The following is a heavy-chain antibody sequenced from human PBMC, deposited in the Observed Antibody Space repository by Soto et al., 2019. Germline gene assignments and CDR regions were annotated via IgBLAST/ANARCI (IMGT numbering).Heavy chain of an antibody. CDR3: AREVRETVGDGYWCDP. CDR1: GDSFRGYY. D-gene: IGHD2-21*02. J-gene: IGHJ5*02. CDR2: VYTSGNT. V-gene: IGHV4-4*07. Sequence: QVQLQESGPGLVKPSETLSLTCTVSGDSFRGYYWSWIRQPAGKGVEWIGRVYTSGNTDYNPSLKSRVTVSVDTSKNQFSLKLRSVTAGDTDVYYCAREVRETVGDGYWCDPWGQGALVTVSS.